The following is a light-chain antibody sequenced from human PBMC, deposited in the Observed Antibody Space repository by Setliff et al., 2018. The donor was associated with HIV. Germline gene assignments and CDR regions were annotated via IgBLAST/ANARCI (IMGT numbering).Light chain of an antibody. CDR2: EVS. Sequence: QSALTQPASVSGSPGQSITISCTGSSNDVGGYNYVSWYQQRTGKAPKLMISEVSNRPSGVSNRFSGSKSGNTASLTISGLQAEDEADYYCSSYTSGSTRVFGTGTKGTV. V-gene: IGLV2-14*01. CDR1: SNDVGGYNY. J-gene: IGLJ1*01. CDR3: SSYTSGSTRV.